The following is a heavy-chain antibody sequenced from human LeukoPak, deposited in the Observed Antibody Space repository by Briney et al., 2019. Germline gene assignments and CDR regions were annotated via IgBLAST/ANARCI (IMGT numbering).Heavy chain of an antibody. CDR2: IYSGGST. CDR1: GFTVSSNY. CDR3: ARNARPTAYMDV. J-gene: IGHJ6*03. V-gene: IGHV3-53*01. Sequence: PGGSLRLSCAASGFTVSSNYMSWVRQAPGKGLEWVSVIYSGGSTYYADSVKGRFTISRDNSKNTLYLQMNSLRAEDTAVYYCARNARPTAYMDVWGKGTTVTVSS.